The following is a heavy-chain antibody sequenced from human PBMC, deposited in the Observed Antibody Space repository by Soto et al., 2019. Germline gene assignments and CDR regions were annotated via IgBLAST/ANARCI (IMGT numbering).Heavy chain of an antibody. Sequence: EVQLVESGGGLVQPGGSLKLSCAASGFIFSESTIHWVRQASGRGLEWVGRIRSKPNSYATSYAASLRGRFTITRDDSENKAYLQVSSLKTYDTAVYYCNRRSDSNYNFYYMAVWGKGTTVTVSS. V-gene: IGHV3-73*01. CDR3: NRRSDSNYNFYYMAV. D-gene: IGHD2-21*02. CDR1: GFIFSEST. CDR2: IRSKPNSYAT. J-gene: IGHJ6*03.